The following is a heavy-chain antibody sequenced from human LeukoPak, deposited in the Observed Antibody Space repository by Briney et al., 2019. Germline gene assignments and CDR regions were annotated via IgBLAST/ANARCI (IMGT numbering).Heavy chain of an antibody. CDR1: GFTFSSYG. D-gene: IGHD3-9*01. CDR3: AKDGRYFDWLLPQTAYYFDY. CDR2: IWYDGSNK. V-gene: IGHV3-33*06. J-gene: IGHJ4*02. Sequence: GGSLRLSCAASGFTFSSYGMHWVRQAPGKGLEWVAVIWYDGSNKYYADSVKGRFTISRDNSKNTLYLQMNSLRAEDTAVYYCAKDGRYFDWLLPQTAYYFDYWGQGTLVTVSS.